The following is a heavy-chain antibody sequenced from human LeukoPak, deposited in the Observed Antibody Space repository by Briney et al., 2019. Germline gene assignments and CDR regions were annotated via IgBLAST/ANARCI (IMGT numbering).Heavy chain of an antibody. CDR2: IDSSSGYI. J-gene: IGHJ4*02. CDR1: GFTFGTYA. Sequence: GGSLRLSCAASGFTFGTYAMSWVRQPPGKGLEWVSSIDSSSGYISYADSVKGRFTISRDNARNSLFLQMSSLRDDDTAVYYCARDSFDSGSSPSDFWGQGTRVTVSS. D-gene: IGHD3-9*01. CDR3: ARDSFDSGSSPSDF. V-gene: IGHV3-21*01.